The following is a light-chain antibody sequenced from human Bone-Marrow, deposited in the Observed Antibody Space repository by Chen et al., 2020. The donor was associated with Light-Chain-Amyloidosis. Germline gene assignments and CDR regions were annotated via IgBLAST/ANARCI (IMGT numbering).Light chain of an antibody. CDR2: ADS. J-gene: IGLJ3*02. Sequence: SYVLTQPSSVSVAPGQTATLACGGNNIGSTSVHWYQQTPGQAPLLVVYADSDRPSGIPERLSGSNSGNTATLTISRVEAGDEADYYCQVWDRSSDHPVFGGGTKLTVL. CDR1: NIGSTS. CDR3: QVWDRSSDHPV. V-gene: IGLV3-21*02.